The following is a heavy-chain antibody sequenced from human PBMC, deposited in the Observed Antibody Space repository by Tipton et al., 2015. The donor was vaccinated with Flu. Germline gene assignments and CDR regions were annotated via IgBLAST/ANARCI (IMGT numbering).Heavy chain of an antibody. CDR2: MNPNSGNT. CDR3: ARGHRTYYDFWSGYRSGFDP. Sequence: QLVQSGAEVKKPGASVKVSCKASGCTFTSYDINWVRQATGQGLEWMGWMNPNSGNTGYAQKFQGRVTMTRNTSISTAYMELSSLRSEDTAVYYCARGHRTYYDFWSGYRSGFDPWGQGTLVTVSS. CDR1: GCTFTSYD. V-gene: IGHV1-8*01. J-gene: IGHJ5*02. D-gene: IGHD3-3*01.